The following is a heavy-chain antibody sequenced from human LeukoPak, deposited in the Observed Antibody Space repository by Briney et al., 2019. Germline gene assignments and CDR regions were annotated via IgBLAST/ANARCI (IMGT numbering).Heavy chain of an antibody. CDR2: ISSNGGST. D-gene: IGHD2-2*01. CDR1: GLTFSSYA. V-gene: IGHV3-64D*06. J-gene: IGHJ4*02. CDR3: VKPRYCSSTSCSGNFDY. Sequence: GGSLRLSCSASGLTFSSYAMHWVRQAPGKGLEYVSAISSNGGSTYYADSVKGRFTISRDNSKNTLYLQMSSLRAEDTAVYYCVKPRYCSSTSCSGNFDYWGQGTLVTVSS.